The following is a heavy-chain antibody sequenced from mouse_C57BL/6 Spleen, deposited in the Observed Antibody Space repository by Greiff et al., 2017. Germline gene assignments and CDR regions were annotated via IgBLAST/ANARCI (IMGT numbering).Heavy chain of an antibody. D-gene: IGHD4-1*01. Sequence: EVQLQQSVAELVRPGASVKLSCTASGFNINNTYMHWVKQRPEKGLEWIGRIDPANGNTKYAPKFQGKATITADTYSNTAYLQLSSLTSEDTAIYYCASGDWDVYYAMDYWGQGTSVTVSS. CDR1: GFNINNTY. CDR3: ASGDWDVYYAMDY. J-gene: IGHJ4*01. CDR2: IDPANGNT. V-gene: IGHV14-3*01.